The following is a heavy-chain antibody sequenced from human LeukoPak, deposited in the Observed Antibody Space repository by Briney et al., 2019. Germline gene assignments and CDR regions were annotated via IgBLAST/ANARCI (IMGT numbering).Heavy chain of an antibody. CDR1: GVSISSYY. CDR3: WRAGRFVPAANFDY. Sequence: SETLTLSCAVSGVSISSYYRRWVRQPPGKGLEWVGYIYYSGSTKYNPSPKSRVTISVDTPKNRLSLKLTSMTTADKTAFYYWRAGRFVPAANFDYWGQGTLVTVSS. CDR2: IYYSGST. V-gene: IGHV4-59*01. J-gene: IGHJ4*02. D-gene: IGHD2-2*01.